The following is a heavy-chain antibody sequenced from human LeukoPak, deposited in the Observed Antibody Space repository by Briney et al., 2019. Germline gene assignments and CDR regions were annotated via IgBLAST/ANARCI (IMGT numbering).Heavy chain of an antibody. Sequence: ASVKVSCKASGYTFTGYYMHWVRQAPGQGLEWMGWINPNSGGTNYAQKFQGWVTMTRDTSISTAYMELSRLRSDDTAVYYCATGSKWELLCLDYWGQGTLVTVSS. V-gene: IGHV1-2*04. CDR2: INPNSGGT. CDR1: GYTFTGYY. D-gene: IGHD1-26*01. CDR3: ATGSKWELLCLDY. J-gene: IGHJ4*02.